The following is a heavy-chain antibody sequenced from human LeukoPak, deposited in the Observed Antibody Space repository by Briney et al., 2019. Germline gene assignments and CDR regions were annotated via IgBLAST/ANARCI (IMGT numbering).Heavy chain of an antibody. Sequence: SETLSLTCTVSGDSISSYYWSWIRQPPGKGLEFIGYIYTSSGSNYNPSLKSRATISIDTSKNQFSLNLSSMTAADTAVYNCAKRSPSSYAIDYWGQGTLVTVSS. CDR3: AKRSPSSYAIDY. J-gene: IGHJ4*02. CDR1: GDSISSYY. CDR2: IYTSSGS. V-gene: IGHV4-4*09. D-gene: IGHD2-8*01.